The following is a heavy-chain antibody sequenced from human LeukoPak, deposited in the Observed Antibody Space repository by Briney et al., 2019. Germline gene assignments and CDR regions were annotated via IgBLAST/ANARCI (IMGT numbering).Heavy chain of an antibody. CDR3: ARATMVRGVCYDY. V-gene: IGHV3-30*04. CDR2: ISYDGSNK. J-gene: IGHJ4*02. D-gene: IGHD3-10*01. Sequence: GGSLRLSCAASGFTFSSYAMHWVRQAPGKGLEWVAVISYDGSNKYYADSVKGRFTISRDNSKNTLYLQMNSLRAEDTAVYYCARATMVRGVCYDYWGQGTLVTVSS. CDR1: GFTFSSYA.